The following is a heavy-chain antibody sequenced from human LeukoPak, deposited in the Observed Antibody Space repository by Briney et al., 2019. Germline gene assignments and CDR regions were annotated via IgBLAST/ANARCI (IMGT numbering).Heavy chain of an antibody. CDR1: GFTFSSYG. Sequence: HPGGSLRLSCAASGFTFSSYGMHWVRQAPGKGLEWVAVISYDGSNKYYADSVKGRFTISRDNSKNTLYLQMNSLRAEDTAVYYCAKVPDDSSGYFTPDFDYWGQGTLVTVSS. J-gene: IGHJ4*02. CDR2: ISYDGSNK. D-gene: IGHD3-22*01. V-gene: IGHV3-30*18. CDR3: AKVPDDSSGYFTPDFDY.